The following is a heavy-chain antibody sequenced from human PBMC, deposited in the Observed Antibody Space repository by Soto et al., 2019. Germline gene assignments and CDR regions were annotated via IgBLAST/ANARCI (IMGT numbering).Heavy chain of an antibody. V-gene: IGHV1-69*06. D-gene: IGHD6-19*01. CDR3: VMAAKRYFDY. J-gene: IGHJ4*02. CDR1: GGTFNTFA. CDR2: IIPILGPA. Sequence: QVQLVQSGAEVKKPGSSVKVSCNVSGGTFNTFAISWVRQAPGQGLQWMGGIIPILGPAFYAQKFQGRVTITADKSTNAAYLELRSVRSEATAVYFCVMAAKRYFDYWGQGTLVTVSS.